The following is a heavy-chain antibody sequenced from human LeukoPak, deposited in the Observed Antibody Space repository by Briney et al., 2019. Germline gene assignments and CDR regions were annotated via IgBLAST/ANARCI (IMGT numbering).Heavy chain of an antibody. CDR2: INHSGST. V-gene: IGHV4-34*01. CDR1: GGSFSGYY. Sequence: SETLSLTCAVYGGSFSGYYWSWIRQPPGKGLEWIGEINHSGSTNYNPSLKSRVTISVDTSKNQFSLKLSSVTAADTAVYYCANYDSSGYYHFDYWGQGTLVTASS. J-gene: IGHJ4*02. CDR3: ANYDSSGYYHFDY. D-gene: IGHD3-22*01.